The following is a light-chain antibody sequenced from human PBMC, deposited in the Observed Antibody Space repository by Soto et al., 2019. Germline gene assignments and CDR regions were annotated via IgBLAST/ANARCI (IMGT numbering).Light chain of an antibody. CDR3: KHGTHWPRT. V-gene: IGKV2-30*01. J-gene: IGKJ1*01. CDR2: KVS. Sequence: VAMTQSPLSLPVTLGQPASISCRSSQSLVYRDGNTFLNWFQQRAGQSPRRLIYKVSNRDSGVPDRFSGSGSATDFTLKISRVDAEDVEVYYGKHGTHWPRTFGQGTRVEIK. CDR1: QSLVYRDGNTF.